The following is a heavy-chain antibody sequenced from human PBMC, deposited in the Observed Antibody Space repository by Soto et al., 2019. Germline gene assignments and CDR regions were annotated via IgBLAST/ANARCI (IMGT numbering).Heavy chain of an antibody. J-gene: IGHJ6*02. D-gene: IGHD6-6*01. CDR3: ARQLVLAYYGMDV. V-gene: IGHV4-61*01. Sequence: PSGSLALGCTVSGGSVSSGSDYGSLIRQPPGKGLEWIGYIYYSGSTNYNPSLKSRVTISVDTSKNQFSLKLSSVTAADTAVYYCARQLVLAYYGMDVCGQGTTVTVSS. CDR2: IYYSGST. CDR1: GGSVSSGSDY.